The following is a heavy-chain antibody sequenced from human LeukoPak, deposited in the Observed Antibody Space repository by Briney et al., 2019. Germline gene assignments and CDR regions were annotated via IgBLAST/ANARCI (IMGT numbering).Heavy chain of an antibody. J-gene: IGHJ4*02. CDR1: GFTFNTYA. D-gene: IGHD6-13*01. CDR3: AKTGTSIAAAGTIDY. CDR2: ISDSGGSA. Sequence: GGSLRLSCAASGFTFNTYAMSWVRQAPGKGLEWVSAISDSGGSAYYADSVKGRFTISRDNSKNTLYLQMNSLRAEDTAVYYCAKTGTSIAAAGTIDYWGQGTLVTVSS. V-gene: IGHV3-23*01.